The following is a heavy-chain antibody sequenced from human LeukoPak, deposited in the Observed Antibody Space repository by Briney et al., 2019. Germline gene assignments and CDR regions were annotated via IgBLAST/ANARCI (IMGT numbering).Heavy chain of an antibody. CDR2: IYPGDSDT. V-gene: IGHV5-51*01. J-gene: IGHJ5*02. CDR1: GYSFTTYW. D-gene: IGHD3-22*01. CDR3: ARQYYYDSSGYPRWFDP. Sequence: PGESLKISCKGSGYSFTTYWIGWVRQMPGKGLEWMGIIYPGDSDTRYSPSFQGQVTISADKSISTAYLQWSSLKASDTAMYYCARQYYYDSSGYPRWFDPWGQGTLVTVSS.